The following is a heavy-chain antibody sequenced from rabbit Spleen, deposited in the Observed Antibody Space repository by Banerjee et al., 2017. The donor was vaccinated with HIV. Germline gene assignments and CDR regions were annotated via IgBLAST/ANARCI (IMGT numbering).Heavy chain of an antibody. V-gene: IGHV1S7*01. J-gene: IGHJ4*01. CDR3: ARDPADYSIYGYVDL. Sequence: QELKESGGRLVTPGGSLTLSCKASGIDLMSIAMSWVRQAPGKGLEWIGYIDPVFGITYYASWVNGRFTISSHNAQNTLYLQLNSLTAADTATYFCARDPADYSIYGYVDLWGPGTLVTVS. CDR1: GIDLMSIA. CDR2: IDPVFGIT. D-gene: IGHD6-1*01.